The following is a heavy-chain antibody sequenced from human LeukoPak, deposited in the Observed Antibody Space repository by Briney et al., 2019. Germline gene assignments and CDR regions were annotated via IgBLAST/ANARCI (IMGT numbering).Heavy chain of an antibody. J-gene: IGHJ4*02. CDR3: ARPPFSSSSYYFHY. Sequence: SETLSLTCTVSGGSISSSGHYWGWVRQPPGKGLEWIGNIFYSGSTYYNPSLKSRVIISVDTSKNQFSLKLSSVTAADTAVYYCARPPFSSSSYYFHYWGQGTLVTVSS. D-gene: IGHD6-13*01. V-gene: IGHV4-39*07. CDR1: GGSISSSGHY. CDR2: IFYSGST.